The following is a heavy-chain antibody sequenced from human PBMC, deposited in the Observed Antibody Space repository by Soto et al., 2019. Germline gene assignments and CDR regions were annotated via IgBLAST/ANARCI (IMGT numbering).Heavy chain of an antibody. CDR3: ARDQKYLRLSGNWFAP. CDR1: GYTFTDYG. D-gene: IGHD2-2*01. Sequence: QVHLVQSGTEMKKPGASVKVSCKASGYTFTDYGISWVRQAPGQGLEWMGWISGNTGATNYARKFQGRVTMTLDTSTSTAYMELRSLRSDDTAVHYCARDQKYLRLSGNWFAPWGQGTLVSVSS. J-gene: IGHJ5*02. V-gene: IGHV1-18*04. CDR2: ISGNTGAT.